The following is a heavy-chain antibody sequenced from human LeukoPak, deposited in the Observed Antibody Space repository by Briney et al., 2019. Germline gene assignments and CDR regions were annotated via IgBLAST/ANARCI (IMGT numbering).Heavy chain of an antibody. V-gene: IGHV4-61*02. Sequence: SETLSLTCFVSGGSISSGSYYWSWIRQPARKGLEWIGRIFITGSTNYNPSLKSRVTISVDTSKDQISLKLSSVTAADTAVYYCARESAAWFDPWGQGTLVTVSS. D-gene: IGHD6-25*01. J-gene: IGHJ5*02. CDR1: GGSISSGSYY. CDR2: IFITGST. CDR3: ARESAAWFDP.